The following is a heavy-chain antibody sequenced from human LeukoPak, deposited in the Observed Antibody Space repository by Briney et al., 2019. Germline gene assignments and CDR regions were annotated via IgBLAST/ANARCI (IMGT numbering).Heavy chain of an antibody. CDR2: IIPIFGTA. V-gene: IGHV1-69*05. Sequence: SVKVSCKASGGTFSSYAISWVRQAPGQGLEWMGRIIPIFGTANYAQKFQGRVTITTDESTSTAYMELSSLRSGDTAWYYCARHPNPYYYYRDVGGKGTTDTVSS. CDR1: GGTFSSYA. CDR3: ARHPNPYYYYRDV. J-gene: IGHJ6*03. D-gene: IGHD1-14*01.